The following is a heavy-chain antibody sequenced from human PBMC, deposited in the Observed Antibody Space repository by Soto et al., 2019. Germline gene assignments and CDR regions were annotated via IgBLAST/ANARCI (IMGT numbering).Heavy chain of an antibody. D-gene: IGHD2-15*01. Sequence: EGSLRRSWAASGFTLSNAWMSWGRQAPGKGLEWVGRIKSKTDGGTTDYGARVKGRFTISRDDSKDTLYPQMNSPKTEDTAVYYCTTDGSYNPRHGWGQGTMVNVSS. J-gene: IGHJ3*01. CDR1: GFTLSNAW. CDR3: TTDGSYNPRHG. V-gene: IGHV3-15*01. CDR2: IKSKTDGGTT.